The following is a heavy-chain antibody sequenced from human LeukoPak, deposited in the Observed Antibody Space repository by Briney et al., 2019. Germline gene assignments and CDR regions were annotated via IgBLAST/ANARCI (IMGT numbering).Heavy chain of an antibody. CDR1: GGTFSSYA. J-gene: IGHJ4*02. Sequence: ASVKVSCKASGGTFSSYAISWVRQAPGQGLEWMGGIIPMIGTVNYAQKFQGGVTITADKSTSTAYMELSSLRSEDTAVYYCARDRDSSGWHDYWGQGTLVTVSS. CDR3: ARDRDSSGWHDY. D-gene: IGHD6-19*01. CDR2: IIPMIGTV. V-gene: IGHV1-69*06.